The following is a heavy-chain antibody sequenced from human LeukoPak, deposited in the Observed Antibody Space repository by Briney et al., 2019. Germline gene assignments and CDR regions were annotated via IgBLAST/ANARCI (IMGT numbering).Heavy chain of an antibody. CDR1: GLTFSSYA. Sequence: GGSLRLSCAASGLTFSSYAMSWVRQAPGKGLEWVSSISASGGTTYYADSVKGRFTISRDNSKNTLYLQMLSLRAEDSAIYYCAKDPREYCSSTSCPNWFDPWGQGTLVTVSS. CDR2: ISASGGTT. V-gene: IGHV3-23*01. CDR3: AKDPREYCSSTSCPNWFDP. D-gene: IGHD2-2*01. J-gene: IGHJ5*02.